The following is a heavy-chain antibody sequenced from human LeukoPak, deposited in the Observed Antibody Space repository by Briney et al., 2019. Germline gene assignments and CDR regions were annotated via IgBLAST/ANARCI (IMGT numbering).Heavy chain of an antibody. CDR1: GFSLTTRGVG. Sequence: ESGPTLVKPTQTLTLTCSFSGFSLTTRGVGVAWIRQPPAKALEWLALIYWDDDKAYSPSLEHRLTITKDTSKNQVVLTMTNMDPVDTATYFCALRPKSGANWFDPWGQGTLVTVSS. V-gene: IGHV2-5*02. J-gene: IGHJ5*02. CDR3: ALRPKSGANWFDP. D-gene: IGHD1-26*01. CDR2: IYWDDDK.